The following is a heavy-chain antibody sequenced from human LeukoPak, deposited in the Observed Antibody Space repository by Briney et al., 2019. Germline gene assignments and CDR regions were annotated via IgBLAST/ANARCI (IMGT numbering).Heavy chain of an antibody. CDR1: GGAISGYY. Sequence: SETLSLTCTVSGGAISGYYWSWIRQPPGKGLEWIGYINYSGSTNYNPSLKNRVTISVDTSKKNQFSLKLTSVTAADTAIYYCARLITIVGAKGSFDIWGQGTMVTVSS. CDR3: ARLITIVGAKGSFDI. V-gene: IGHV4-59*08. J-gene: IGHJ3*02. CDR2: INYSGST. D-gene: IGHD1-26*01.